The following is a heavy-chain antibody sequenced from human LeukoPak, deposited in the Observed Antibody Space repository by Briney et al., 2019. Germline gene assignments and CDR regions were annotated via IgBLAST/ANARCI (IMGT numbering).Heavy chain of an antibody. D-gene: IGHD1-14*01. CDR3: AKDIRPGRANHGLDY. CDR2: ISYDGSNK. CDR1: GFTFSSYG. Sequence: GSLRLSCAASGFTFSSYGMHWVRQAPGKGLEWVAVISYDGSNKYYADSVKGRFTISRDNSKNTLYLQMNSLRAEDTALYYCAKDIRPGRANHGLDYWGQGTLVTVSS. V-gene: IGHV3-30*18. J-gene: IGHJ4*02.